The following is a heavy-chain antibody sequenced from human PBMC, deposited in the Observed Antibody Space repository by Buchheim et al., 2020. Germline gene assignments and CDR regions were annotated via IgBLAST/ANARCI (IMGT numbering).Heavy chain of an antibody. Sequence: QVQLQESGPGLVKPSQTLSLTCTVSGGSISSGDYYWSWIRQPPGKGLEWIGYIYYSGSTYYNPSLKSRVTISVDTSKNQFSLKPSSVTAADTAVYYCATQRRYYYDSKDPGGFDYWGQGTL. CDR1: GGSISSGDYY. V-gene: IGHV4-30-4*01. CDR2: IYYSGST. D-gene: IGHD3-22*01. CDR3: ATQRRYYYDSKDPGGFDY. J-gene: IGHJ4*02.